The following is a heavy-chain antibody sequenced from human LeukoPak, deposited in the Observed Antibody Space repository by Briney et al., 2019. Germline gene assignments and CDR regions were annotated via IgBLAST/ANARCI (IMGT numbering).Heavy chain of an antibody. J-gene: IGHJ4*02. Sequence: GGSLRLSCAASGFTFSSYAMSWVRQAPGKGLEWVSAISGSGGSTYYADSVKGRFTTSRDNAKNSLYLQMNSLRAEDTAVYYCARDVGGLGGNYWGQGTLVTVSS. CDR2: ISGSGGST. CDR1: GFTFSSYA. V-gene: IGHV3-23*01. CDR3: ARDVGGLGGNY. D-gene: IGHD3-16*01.